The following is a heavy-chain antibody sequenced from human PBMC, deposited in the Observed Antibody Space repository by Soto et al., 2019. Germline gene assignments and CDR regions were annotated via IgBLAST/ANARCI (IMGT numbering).Heavy chain of an antibody. CDR3: ARGFLYCSDGSCYVEF. CDR2: IKPNRGDT. CDR1: GYSFTGYY. J-gene: IGHJ4*02. D-gene: IGHD2-15*01. Sequence: QVQLVQSGAEVKKPGASVKVSCKTSGYSFTGYYLHWVRQAPGQGLEWMGWIKPNRGDTNYAQKFQGRVSMTRDTSISTAYMELSGLRSDDTAVYYCARGFLYCSDGSCYVEFWGQGTLVTVSS. V-gene: IGHV1-2*02.